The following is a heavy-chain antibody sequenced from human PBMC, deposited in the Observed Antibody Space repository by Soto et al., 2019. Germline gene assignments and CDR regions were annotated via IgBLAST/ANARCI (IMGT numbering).Heavy chain of an antibody. CDR2: MYNSGST. V-gene: IGHV4-59*08. D-gene: IGHD3-16*01. J-gene: IGHJ6*02. Sequence: PSETLSLTCTVSGGSISSYYWTWIRQPPGKGLEWIGFMYNSGSTHYNPSLKSRVTISLDTSKNQFSLKLSSVTAADTAVYYCARPDVTGGYGMDVWGQGTTVTVS. CDR3: ARPDVTGGYGMDV. CDR1: GGSISSYY.